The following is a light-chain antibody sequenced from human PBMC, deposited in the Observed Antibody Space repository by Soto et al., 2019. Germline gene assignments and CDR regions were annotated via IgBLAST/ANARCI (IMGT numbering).Light chain of an antibody. CDR2: GAS. CDR3: QQYGNSPLT. Sequence: EFVLTQSKGTVSLSPGEEDTFCWKASQTVTTKYLAWYQQKPGQAPRLLIYGASNRATGIPDRFSGSGSGTDFTLTISRLEPEDFAVYFCQQYGNSPLTFGGGTKVDI. CDR1: QTVTTKY. V-gene: IGKV3-20*01. J-gene: IGKJ4*01.